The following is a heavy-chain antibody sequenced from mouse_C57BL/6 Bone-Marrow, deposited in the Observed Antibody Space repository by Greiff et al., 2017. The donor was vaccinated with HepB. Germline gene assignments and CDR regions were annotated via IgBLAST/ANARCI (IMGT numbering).Heavy chain of an antibody. V-gene: IGHV1-76*01. D-gene: IGHD1-1*01. CDR3: AREVTVVAWYFDV. CDR1: GYTFTDYY. J-gene: IGHJ1*03. Sequence: VKLQESGAELVRPGASVKLSCKASGYTFTDYYINWVKQRPGQGLEWIARIYPGSGNTYYNEKFKGKATLTAEKSSSTAYMQLSSLTSEDSAVYFCAREVTVVAWYFDVWGTGTTVTVSS. CDR2: IYPGSGNT.